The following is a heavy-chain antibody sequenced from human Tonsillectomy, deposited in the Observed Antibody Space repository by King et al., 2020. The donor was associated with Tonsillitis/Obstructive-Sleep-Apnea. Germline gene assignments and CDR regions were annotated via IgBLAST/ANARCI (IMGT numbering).Heavy chain of an antibody. D-gene: IGHD2-15*01. Sequence: EVQLVESGAEVKKPGESLKISCKGSGYSFTSYWIGWVRQMPGKGLEWMGIIYPGDSDTTYSPSFQGQVTISADKSISTAYLQWSSLKASDTAMYYCATYPGYCSGGSYYSMVNYFDYWGQGTLVTVSS. V-gene: IGHV5-51*01. CDR3: ATYPGYCSGGSYYSMVNYFDY. CDR1: GYSFTSYW. CDR2: IYPGDSDT. J-gene: IGHJ4*02.